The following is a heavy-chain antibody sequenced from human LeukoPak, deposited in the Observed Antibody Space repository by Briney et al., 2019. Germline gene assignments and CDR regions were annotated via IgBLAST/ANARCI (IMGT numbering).Heavy chain of an antibody. CDR1: GFTFSSYS. D-gene: IGHD6-6*01. CDR3: ARKYSSSPAPFDY. J-gene: IGHJ4*02. Sequence: PGGSLRLSCAASGFTFSSYSMNWVRQPPGKGLEWIGEINHSGSTNYNPSLKSRVTISVDTSKNQFSLKLSSVTAADTAMYYCARKYSSSPAPFDYWGQGTLVTVSS. V-gene: IGHV4-34*01. CDR2: INHSGST.